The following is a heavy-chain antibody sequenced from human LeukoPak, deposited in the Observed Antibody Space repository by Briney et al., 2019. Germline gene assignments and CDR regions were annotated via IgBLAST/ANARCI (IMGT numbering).Heavy chain of an antibody. D-gene: IGHD3-22*01. J-gene: IGHJ6*03. CDR1: GGSISSYY. Sequence: SETLSLTCTVSGGSISSYYWSWIRQPPGKGLEWIGYIYYSGSTNYNPSLKSRVTISVDTSKNQFSLKLSSVTAADTAVYYCARAYYDSSGPTYYYYYYMDVWGKGTTVTVSS. CDR2: IYYSGST. CDR3: ARAYYDSSGPTYYYYYYMDV. V-gene: IGHV4-59*01.